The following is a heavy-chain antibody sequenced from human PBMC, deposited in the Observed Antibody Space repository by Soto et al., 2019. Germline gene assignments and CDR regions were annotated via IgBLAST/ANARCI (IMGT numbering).Heavy chain of an antibody. D-gene: IGHD3-22*01. CDR3: AREGQYYDSSGYWRLDF. J-gene: IGHJ6*02. CDR1: GGSISSGGYY. Sequence: SETLSLTCTVSGGSISSGGYYWSWIRQHPGKGLEWIGYIYYSGSTYYSPSLKSRVTISVDTSKNQFSLKLSSVTAADTAVYYCAREGQYYDSSGYWRLDFRGQGTTVAVSS. CDR2: IYYSGST. V-gene: IGHV4-31*03.